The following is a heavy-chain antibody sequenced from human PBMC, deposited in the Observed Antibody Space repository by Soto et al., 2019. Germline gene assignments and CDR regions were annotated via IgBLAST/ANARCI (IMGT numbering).Heavy chain of an antibody. CDR1: GYPFTSYV. V-gene: IGHV1-18*01. Sequence: ASLKVSCKSSGYPFTSYVISWVRQAPGQGLEWMGWISAYNGNTNYAQKLQGRVTMTTDTSTSTAYMELRSLRSDDTAVYYCARDQGQDTDYWGQGTLVTVSS. J-gene: IGHJ4*02. CDR2: ISAYNGNT. CDR3: ARDQGQDTDY.